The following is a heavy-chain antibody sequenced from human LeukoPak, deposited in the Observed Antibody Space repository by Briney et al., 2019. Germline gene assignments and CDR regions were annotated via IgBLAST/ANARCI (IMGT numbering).Heavy chain of an antibody. CDR2: INEDGSHK. CDR3: VTFWGSRESDWRRDGMDV. J-gene: IGHJ6*02. CDR1: GLTFIDYW. V-gene: IGHV3-7*01. D-gene: IGHD2-21*02. Sequence: PGGSLRLSCAASGLTFIDYWMSWVRQAPGRGLEWVANINEDGSHKYYVDSVKGRFTISRDNAKNSLYLEMNSLRAEDTARYYCVTFWGSRESDWRRDGMDVWGQGTTVTVSS.